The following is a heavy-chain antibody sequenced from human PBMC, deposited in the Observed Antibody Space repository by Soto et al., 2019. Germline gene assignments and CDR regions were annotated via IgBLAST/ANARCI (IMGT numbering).Heavy chain of an antibody. CDR3: TTDAYLGYYGSGRYCWGDYYGMDV. V-gene: IGHV3-15*07. D-gene: IGHD3-10*01. CDR2: IKSKTDGGTT. Sequence: EVQLVESGGGLVKPGGSLRLSCAASGFTFSNAWMNWVRQAPGKGLEWVGRIKSKTDGGTTDYAAPVKGRFTISSDHSNNTLYLQMNSLKTEDTAVYYCTTDAYLGYYGSGRYCWGDYYGMDVWGQGTTVTVSS. J-gene: IGHJ6*02. CDR1: GFTFSNAW.